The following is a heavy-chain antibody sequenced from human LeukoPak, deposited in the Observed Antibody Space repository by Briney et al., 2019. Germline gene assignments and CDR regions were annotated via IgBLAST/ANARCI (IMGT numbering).Heavy chain of an antibody. CDR1: GGSFSGYY. CDR3: ARVGLAAARRVGFHY. Sequence: SETLSLTCAVYGGSFSGYYWSWIHQPPGKGLEWIGEINHSGSTNYNPSLKSRVTISVDTSKNQFSLKLSSVTAADTAVYYCARVGLAAARRVGFHYWGQGTLVSVSS. CDR2: INHSGST. J-gene: IGHJ4*02. D-gene: IGHD6-6*01. V-gene: IGHV4-34*01.